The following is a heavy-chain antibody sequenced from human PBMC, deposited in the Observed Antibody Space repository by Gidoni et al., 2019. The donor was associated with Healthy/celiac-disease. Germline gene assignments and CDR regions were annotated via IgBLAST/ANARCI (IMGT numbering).Heavy chain of an antibody. D-gene: IGHD2-8*02. Sequence: QVQLQQWGAGLLKPSETLSLTCAVYGGSFSGYYWSWIRQPPGKGLEWIGEINHSGSTNYNPSLKSRVTISVDTSKNQFSLKLSSVTAADTAVYYCARKVLGYGWFDPWGQGTLVTVSS. CDR3: ARKVLGYGWFDP. CDR1: GGSFSGYY. J-gene: IGHJ5*02. CDR2: INHSGST. V-gene: IGHV4-34*01.